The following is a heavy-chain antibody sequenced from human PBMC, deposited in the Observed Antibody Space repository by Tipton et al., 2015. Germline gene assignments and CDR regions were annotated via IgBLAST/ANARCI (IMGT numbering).Heavy chain of an antibody. Sequence: TLSLTCTVSGGSVSSGSFYWSWVRQPSGKGLEWIGHIYDSGSTNYDPSLKSRVTISVDTSKNQFSLQPSSVTAADTAVYYCAREGWNSDSSGYDYWGQGTLVTVSS. CDR1: GGSVSSGSFY. CDR3: AREGWNSDSSGYDY. D-gene: IGHD3-22*01. J-gene: IGHJ4*02. CDR2: IYDSGST. V-gene: IGHV4-61*01.